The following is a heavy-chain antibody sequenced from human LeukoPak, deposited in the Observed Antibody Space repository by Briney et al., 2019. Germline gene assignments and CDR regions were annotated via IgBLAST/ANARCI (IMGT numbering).Heavy chain of an antibody. J-gene: IGHJ6*03. CDR3: ARQQLWTPYYYYYYMDV. V-gene: IGHV4-39*01. D-gene: IGHD5-18*01. CDR2: IYYSGST. CDR1: GGSISSSSYY. Sequence: PSETLSLTCTVSGGSISSSSYYWGWIRQPPGKGLEWIGRIYYSGSTYYNPSLKSRVTISVDTSKNQFSLNLSSVTAADTAVYYCARQQLWTPYYYYYYMDVWGKGTTVTVSS.